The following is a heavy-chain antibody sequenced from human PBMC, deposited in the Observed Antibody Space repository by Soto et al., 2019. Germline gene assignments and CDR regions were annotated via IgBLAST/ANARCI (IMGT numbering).Heavy chain of an antibody. CDR3: AHLMITYGGIIADDAFDI. V-gene: IGHV2-5*02. D-gene: IGHD3-16*01. Sequence: QITLKESGPTLVEPTQTLTLTCTFSGFSLSTATVGVSWIRQPPGKALEWLAVIYWDDDRRYSPSLKSRLTITKDTSKNQVALTIANMEPVDTATYYCAHLMITYGGIIADDAFDIWGQGTRVTVSS. CDR1: GFSLSTATVG. CDR2: IYWDDDR. J-gene: IGHJ3*02.